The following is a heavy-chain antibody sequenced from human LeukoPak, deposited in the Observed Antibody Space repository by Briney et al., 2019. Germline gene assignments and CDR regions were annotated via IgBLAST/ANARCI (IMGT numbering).Heavy chain of an antibody. CDR2: IIPIFGTA. D-gene: IGHD4/OR15-4a*01. J-gene: IGHJ4*02. Sequence: ASVKVSCKASGGTFSSYAISWVRQAPGQGLEWMGGIIPIFGTANYAQKFQGRVTITADESTSTAYMELSSLRSEDTAVYYCARGFPFVRGKAMGLEDPTVPRCCPYYFDYWGQGTLVTVSS. CDR3: ARGFPFVRGKAMGLEDPTVPRCCPYYFDY. V-gene: IGHV1-69*13. CDR1: GGTFSSYA.